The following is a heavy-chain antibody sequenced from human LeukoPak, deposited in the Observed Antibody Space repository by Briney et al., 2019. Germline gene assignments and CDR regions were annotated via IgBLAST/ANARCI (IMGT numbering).Heavy chain of an antibody. V-gene: IGHV3-49*04. CDR2: IRSKAYGGTT. CDR1: GFTFGDYA. Sequence: GGSLRLSCTASGFTFGDYALSWVRQAPGKGLEWVGFIRSKAYGGTTDYAASVKGRFTISRDDSKSIAYLQMNSLKTEDTAVYYCTRGDYGDYGAFDYWGQGTLVTVSS. CDR3: TRGDYGDYGAFDY. D-gene: IGHD4-17*01. J-gene: IGHJ4*02.